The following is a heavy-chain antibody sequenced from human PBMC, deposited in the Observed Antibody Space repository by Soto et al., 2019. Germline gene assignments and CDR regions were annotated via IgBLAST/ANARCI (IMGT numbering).Heavy chain of an antibody. CDR3: ARLQAAVPHY. CDR1: GDSISGSPYF. CDR2: IFYDGYT. V-gene: IGHV4-39*01. J-gene: IGHJ4*02. D-gene: IGHD6-13*01. Sequence: QVQLQESGPGLVMPSETLSLTCTVSGDSISGSPYFWGWIRQPPGKRLEWIGSIFYDGYTLYTPALKSRVHISVDTSKNQFSLKLTSVAAADTAIYFCARLQAAVPHYWGQGILVTVSS.